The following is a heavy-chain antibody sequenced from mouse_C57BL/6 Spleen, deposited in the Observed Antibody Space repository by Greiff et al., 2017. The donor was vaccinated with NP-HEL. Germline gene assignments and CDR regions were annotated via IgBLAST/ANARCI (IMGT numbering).Heavy chain of an antibody. D-gene: IGHD1-1*01. CDR3: ARHEERGSFSSTTVVWDY. J-gene: IGHJ4*01. Sequence: VKLVESGAELVKPGASVKLSCKASGYTFTEYTIHWVKQRSGQGLEWIGWFYPGSGSIKYNEKFKDKATLTADKSSSTVYMELSRLTSEDSAVYFCARHEERGSFSSTTVVWDYWGQGTSVTVSS. CDR1: GYTFTEYT. V-gene: IGHV1-62-2*01. CDR2: FYPGSGSI.